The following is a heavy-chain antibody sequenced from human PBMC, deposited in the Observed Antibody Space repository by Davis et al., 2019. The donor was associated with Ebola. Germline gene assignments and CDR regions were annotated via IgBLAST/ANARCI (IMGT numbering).Heavy chain of an antibody. CDR2: IWYDERNK. V-gene: IGHV3-33*01. Sequence: GESLKISCAASGFTFSNYGIHWVRQAPGKGLEWVAVIWYDERNKYYTGSVKGRFTISRDNSKNTLYLQMNSLRAEDTAVYYCARHGYSGHDYRAYFYGMDVWGQGTTVTVSS. D-gene: IGHD5-12*01. CDR1: GFTFSNYG. J-gene: IGHJ6*02. CDR3: ARHGYSGHDYRAYFYGMDV.